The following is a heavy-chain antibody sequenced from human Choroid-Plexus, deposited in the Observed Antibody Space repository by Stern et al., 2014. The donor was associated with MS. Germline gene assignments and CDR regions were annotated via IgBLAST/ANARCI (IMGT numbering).Heavy chain of an antibody. CDR3: AKDLQYLTYFFDH. CDR1: GFTFGSCA. Sequence: MQLVESGGGVVQPGRPLRLSCVASGFTFGSCAMHWVRQAPGKGLEWVAGVSYDGSNKYYADSVKGRFTISRDNSQNTLYMQMSSLRPEDTAVYYCAKDLQYLTYFFDHWGQGSLVTVSS. V-gene: IGHV3-30*18. CDR2: VSYDGSNK. D-gene: IGHD2/OR15-2a*01. J-gene: IGHJ5*02.